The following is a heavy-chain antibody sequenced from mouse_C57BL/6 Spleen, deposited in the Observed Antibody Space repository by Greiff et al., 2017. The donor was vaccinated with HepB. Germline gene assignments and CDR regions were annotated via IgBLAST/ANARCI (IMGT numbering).Heavy chain of an antibody. D-gene: IGHD1-1*01. CDR2: INYDGSST. J-gene: IGHJ2*01. CDR3: AITTVVAFDY. CDR1: GFTFSDYY. V-gene: IGHV5-16*01. Sequence: EVKVVESEGGLVQPGSSMKLSCTASGFTFSDYYMAWVRQVPEKGLEWVANINYDGSSTYYLDSLKSRFIISRDNAKNILYLQMSSLKSEDTATYYCAITTVVAFDYWGQGTTLTVSS.